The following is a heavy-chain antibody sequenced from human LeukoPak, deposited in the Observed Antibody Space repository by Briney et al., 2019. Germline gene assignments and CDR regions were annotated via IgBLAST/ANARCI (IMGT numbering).Heavy chain of an antibody. Sequence: GGSLRLSCAASGFTFGSYGMTWVRQAPGKGLELVSSISGNTGSTYYADSVKGRFTISRDNSKNTLYLQMNSLRAEDTAVYYCAKCSSGWDAFDIWGQGTMVTVSS. J-gene: IGHJ3*02. CDR3: AKCSSGWDAFDI. V-gene: IGHV3-23*01. D-gene: IGHD6-19*01. CDR1: GFTFGSYG. CDR2: ISGNTGST.